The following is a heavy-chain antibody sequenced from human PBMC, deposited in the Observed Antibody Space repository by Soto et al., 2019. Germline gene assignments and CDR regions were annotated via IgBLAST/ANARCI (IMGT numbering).Heavy chain of an antibody. CDR3: SRRSSCWYFDY. J-gene: IGHJ4*02. Sequence: EVQLLESGGGLVQPGGSLRLSCAASGFTFSSYAVSWVRQAPGKGLEWVSVISGSGDSTYYADSVKGWFTISRDNSKNTVYLQMNSLRAEDTALYYCSRRSSCWYFDYWGQGTLVTVS. CDR2: ISGSGDST. V-gene: IGHV3-23*01. D-gene: IGHD6-19*01. CDR1: GFTFSSYA.